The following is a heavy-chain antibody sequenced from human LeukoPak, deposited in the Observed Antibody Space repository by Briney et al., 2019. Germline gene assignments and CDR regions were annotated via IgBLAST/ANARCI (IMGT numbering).Heavy chain of an antibody. CDR1: GFTLSSHA. D-gene: IGHD2-21*01. CDR2: ISFDGSNK. V-gene: IGHV3-30*04. J-gene: IGHJ6*02. Sequence: PGGSLRLSCAASGFTLSSHAMHWVRQAPGRGLKWVAVISFDGSNKYYADSVKGRFTISRDNSKNTLYLQMNSLSAEDTAVYYCARGGFPPKFYGIDLWGHGTTVTVAS. CDR3: ARGGFPPKFYGIDL.